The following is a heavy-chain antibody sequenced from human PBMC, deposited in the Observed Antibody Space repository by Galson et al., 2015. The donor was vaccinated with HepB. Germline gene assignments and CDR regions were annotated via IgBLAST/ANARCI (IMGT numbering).Heavy chain of an antibody. D-gene: IGHD2-2*01. J-gene: IGHJ4*02. CDR3: VKDVKYQQKYYFDY. CDR2: ISSNGGST. V-gene: IGHV3-64D*06. CDR1: GFTFSSYA. Sequence: SLRLSCAASGFTFSSYAMHWVRQAPGKGLEYVSAISSNGGSTYYADSVKGRFTISRDNSKNTLYLQMSSLRAEDTAVYYCVKDVKYQQKYYFDYWGQGTLVTVSS.